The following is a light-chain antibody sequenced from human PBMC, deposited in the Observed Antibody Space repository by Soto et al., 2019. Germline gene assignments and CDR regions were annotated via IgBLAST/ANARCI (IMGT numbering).Light chain of an antibody. CDR2: GAS. J-gene: IGKJ1*01. CDR1: LNIGDS. CDR3: LQTYNLPRT. V-gene: IGKV1-39*01. Sequence: DIQLTQSPSSLSASVGDRVTITCRASLNIGDSLSWFQQKAGTPPTQLIYGASALQSGVPVRFSGSASGTDFTLTIRNMQRADVATYYCLQTYNLPRTFGQGTKVEFK.